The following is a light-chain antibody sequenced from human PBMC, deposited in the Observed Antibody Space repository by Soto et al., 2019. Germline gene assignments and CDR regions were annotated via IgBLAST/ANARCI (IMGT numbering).Light chain of an antibody. CDR2: GAS. V-gene: IGKV3-15*01. CDR1: QSVSSN. CDR3: QHYNTCLT. J-gene: IGKJ3*01. Sequence: EIVMTQSPATLSVYPGERATLSCRASQSVSSNLAWYQQKPGHAPRLLIYGASTRATVIPARFSGSGSGTEFPLTISSLQSEDVAVYYCQHYNTCLTFCPGTKVDIK.